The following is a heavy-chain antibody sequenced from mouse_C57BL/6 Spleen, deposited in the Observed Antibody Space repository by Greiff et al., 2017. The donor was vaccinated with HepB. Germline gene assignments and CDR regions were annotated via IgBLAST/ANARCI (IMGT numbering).Heavy chain of an antibody. CDR2: IDPETGGT. Sequence: VQLQQSGAELVRPGASVTLSCKASGYTFTDYEMHWVKQTPVHGLEWIGAIDPETGGTAYNQKFKGKAILTADKSSSTAYMELRSLTSEDSAVYYCTRYYGYDGDFDYWGQGTTLTVSS. V-gene: IGHV1-15*01. CDR3: TRYYGYDGDFDY. D-gene: IGHD2-2*01. J-gene: IGHJ2*01. CDR1: GYTFTDYE.